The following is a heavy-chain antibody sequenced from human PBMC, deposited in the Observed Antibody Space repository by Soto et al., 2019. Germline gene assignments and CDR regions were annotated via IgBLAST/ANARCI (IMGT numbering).Heavy chain of an antibody. J-gene: IGHJ6*02. V-gene: IGHV4-34*01. Sequence: SETLSLTCAVYGGSFSGYYWSWIRQPPGKGLEWIGEINHSGSTNYNPSLKSRVTISVDTSKNQFSLKLSSVTAADTAVYYCARGGGERRRDNSGSYRYYYYYGMDVWGQGTTVTVSS. CDR1: GGSFSGYY. CDR2: INHSGST. D-gene: IGHD1-26*01. CDR3: ARGGGERRRDNSGSYRYYYYYGMDV.